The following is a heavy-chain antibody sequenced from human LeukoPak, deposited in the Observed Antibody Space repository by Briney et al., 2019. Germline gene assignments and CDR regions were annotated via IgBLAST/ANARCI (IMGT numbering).Heavy chain of an antibody. V-gene: IGHV3-23*01. D-gene: IGHD2-15*01. J-gene: IGHJ4*02. Sequence: GGSLRLSCAASGFTFSTYWMSWVRQGSGKGLEWVSAISGSTSSTYYADSVKGRFTISRDNSKNTLYLQMNSLRAEDTAVYYCAKGDSSIVVVVAPGGHYFDYWGQGTLVTVSS. CDR2: ISGSTSST. CDR1: GFTFSTYW. CDR3: AKGDSSIVVVVAPGGHYFDY.